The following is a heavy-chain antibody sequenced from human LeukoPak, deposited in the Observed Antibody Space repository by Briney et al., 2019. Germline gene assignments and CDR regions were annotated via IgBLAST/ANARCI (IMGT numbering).Heavy chain of an antibody. CDR3: ARDAGARSRYDFWSGYPDY. CDR1: GYTFTSYY. Sequence: ASVKVSCKTSGYTFTSYYVHWVRQAPGRGLEWMGVINPSSGSTTYAQKSQGRVAVTRDTSTSIVYMELSSLRPEDTAVYYCARDAGARSRYDFWSGYPDYWGQGTLVTVSS. D-gene: IGHD3/OR15-3a*01. V-gene: IGHV1-46*01. J-gene: IGHJ4*01. CDR2: INPSSGST.